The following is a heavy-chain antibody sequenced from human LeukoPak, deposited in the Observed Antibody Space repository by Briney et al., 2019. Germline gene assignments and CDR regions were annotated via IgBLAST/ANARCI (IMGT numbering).Heavy chain of an antibody. CDR2: INEDGSEK. Sequence: GGSLRLSCAASGFTFSRNWMSWVRQAPGKGLEWVANINEDGSEKYYVDSVKGRFTISRDNVQNSMYLQMNSLRAEDTAVYYCKRVWYCSGGSCYSHYFDYWGQGTLVTVSS. J-gene: IGHJ4*02. CDR3: KRVWYCSGGSCYSHYFDY. CDR1: GFTFSRNW. V-gene: IGHV3-7*01. D-gene: IGHD2-15*01.